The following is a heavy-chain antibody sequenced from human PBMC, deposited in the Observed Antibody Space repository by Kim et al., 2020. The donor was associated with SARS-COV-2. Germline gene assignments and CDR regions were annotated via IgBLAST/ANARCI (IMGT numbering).Heavy chain of an antibody. CDR1: GYTFTSYA. D-gene: IGHD4-4*01. CDR2: INTNTGNP. Sequence: ASVKVSCKASGYTFTSYAMNWVRQAPGQGLEWMGWINTNTGNPTYAQGFKGRFAFSLETSVSTAYLQISSLKAEDTAVYYCAREFESGTVTTDYWGQGTLVTVSS. V-gene: IGHV7-4-1*02. J-gene: IGHJ4*02. CDR3: AREFESGTVTTDY.